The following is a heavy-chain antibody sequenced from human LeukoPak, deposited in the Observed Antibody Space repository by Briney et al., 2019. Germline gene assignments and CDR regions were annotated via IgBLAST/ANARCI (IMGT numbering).Heavy chain of an antibody. D-gene: IGHD6-19*01. J-gene: IGHJ4*02. Sequence: PGGSLRLSCAASGFTFSSYAMSWVRQAPGKGLEWVSAISGSGGSTYYADSVKGRFTISRDNSKNTLYLQMNSLRAEDTAVYYCAKSLGIAVAGAGLDYWGQGILVTVSS. V-gene: IGHV3-23*01. CDR1: GFTFSSYA. CDR3: AKSLGIAVAGAGLDY. CDR2: ISGSGGST.